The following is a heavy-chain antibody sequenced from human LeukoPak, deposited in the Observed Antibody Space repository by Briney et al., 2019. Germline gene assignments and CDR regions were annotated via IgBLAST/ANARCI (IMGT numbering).Heavy chain of an antibody. V-gene: IGHV4-39*01. CDR2: IYYSGST. CDR3: AKAQQQLVRTPFDP. CDR1: GGSISSSSYY. Sequence: KPSETLSLTCTVSGGSISSSSYYWGWIRQPPGKGLEWIGSIYYSGSTYYNPSLKSRVTISVDTSKNQFSLKLSSVTAADTAVYYCAKAQQQLVRTPFDPWGQGTLVTVSS. D-gene: IGHD6-13*01. J-gene: IGHJ5*02.